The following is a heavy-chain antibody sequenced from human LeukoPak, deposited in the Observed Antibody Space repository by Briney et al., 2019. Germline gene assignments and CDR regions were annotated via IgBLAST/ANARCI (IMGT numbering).Heavy chain of an antibody. CDR3: ARSLPYYYDSSGYYGGLDY. J-gene: IGHJ4*02. CDR2: INHSGST. CDR1: GGSFSGYY. V-gene: IGHV4-34*01. Sequence: PSETLSLTCAVYGGSFSGYYWSWIRQPPGKGLEWIGEINHSGSTNYNPSLKSRVTISVDTSKNQFSLKLSSVTAADTAVYYCARSLPYYYDSSGYYGGLDYWGQGTLVTVSS. D-gene: IGHD3-22*01.